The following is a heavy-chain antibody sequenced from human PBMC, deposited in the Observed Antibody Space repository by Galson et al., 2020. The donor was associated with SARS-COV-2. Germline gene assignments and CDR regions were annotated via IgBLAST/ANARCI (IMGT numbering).Heavy chain of an antibody. V-gene: IGHV4-34*01. J-gene: IGHJ6*03. CDR1: GGSFRSYS. CDR2: IKFGGNT. D-gene: IGHD3-10*01. CDR3: ARGHRGVGQSPVLGLGPYYSYSYMDV. Sequence: SETLSLTCTVYGGSFRSYSWTWIRQPPGKGQEWHGEIKFGGNTNYSPSPRSRINISVATSKNQFSLNRRSVTAADTALDYCARGHRGVGQSPVLGLGPYYSYSYMDVWGKGTTVTVSS.